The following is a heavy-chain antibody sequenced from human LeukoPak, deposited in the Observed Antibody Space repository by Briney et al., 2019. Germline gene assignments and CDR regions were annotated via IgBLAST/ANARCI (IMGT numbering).Heavy chain of an antibody. CDR3: ARDDSSSWYDY. D-gene: IGHD6-13*01. Sequence: RASVKVSCKASGGTFSSYAISWVRQAPGQGLEWMGWISAYNGNTNYAQKLQGRVTTTTDTSTSTAYMELRSLRSDDTAVYYCARDDSSSWYDYWGQGTLVTVSS. CDR1: GGTFSSYA. J-gene: IGHJ4*02. CDR2: ISAYNGNT. V-gene: IGHV1-18*01.